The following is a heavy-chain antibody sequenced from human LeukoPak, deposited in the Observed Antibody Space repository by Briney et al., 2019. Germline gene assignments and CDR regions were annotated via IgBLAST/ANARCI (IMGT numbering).Heavy chain of an antibody. Sequence: PGGSLRLSCAASGFTFSSYWMSWVRQAPGKGLEWVANIKQDGSEKYYVDSVKGRFTISRDNAKNSLYLQMNSLRAEDTAVYYCARLLPERYCSGGSCYWWGQNFDYWGQGTLVTVSS. CDR1: GFTFSSYW. CDR2: IKQDGSEK. CDR3: ARLLPERYCSGGSCYWWGQNFDY. V-gene: IGHV3-7*01. D-gene: IGHD2-15*01. J-gene: IGHJ4*02.